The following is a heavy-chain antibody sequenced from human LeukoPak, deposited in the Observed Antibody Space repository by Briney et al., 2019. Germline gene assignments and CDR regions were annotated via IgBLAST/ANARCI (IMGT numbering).Heavy chain of an antibody. CDR2: IYSSGST. J-gene: IGHJ5*02. Sequence: PSETLSLTCTVSGGSISSGSYYWSWIRQPAGKGLEWIGRIYSSGSTNYNPSLKSRVTISLDTSKNQFSLKLSSVTAADTAVYYCARDYKGYCSGGSCYLNNWFDPWGQGTLVTVSS. V-gene: IGHV4-61*02. D-gene: IGHD2-15*01. CDR1: GGSISSGSYY. CDR3: ARDYKGYCSGGSCYLNNWFDP.